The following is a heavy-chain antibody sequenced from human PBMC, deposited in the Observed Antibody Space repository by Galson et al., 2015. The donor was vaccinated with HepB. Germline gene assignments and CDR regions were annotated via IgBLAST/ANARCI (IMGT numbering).Heavy chain of an antibody. CDR2: IGTAGDT. J-gene: IGHJ4*02. CDR3: SRGAGGFYGSGGFYELYYFDH. D-gene: IGHD3-10*01. CDR1: GFTFSSYD. V-gene: IGHV3-13*04. Sequence: SLRLSCAASGFTFSSYDMHWVRQATGKGLEWVSAIGTAGDTYYPGSVKGRFTISRENAKNSLYLQMNSLRAGDTAVYYGSRGAGGFYGSGGFYELYYFDHWGQGTLVTVSS.